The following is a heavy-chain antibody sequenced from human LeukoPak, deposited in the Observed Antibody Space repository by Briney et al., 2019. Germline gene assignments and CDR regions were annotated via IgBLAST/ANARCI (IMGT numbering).Heavy chain of an antibody. J-gene: IGHJ4*02. D-gene: IGHD4-17*01. CDR2: IHYRGTT. CDR1: GASFSSYY. Sequence: PSETLSLTCTVSGASFSSYYWSWIRQSPGKGLEWLGNIHYRGTTNYNPSLKNRVTLSLDTSKSQFVLKVTSVTAADTAVYYCARDEHGDFQGFDYWGQGTRVTVSS. V-gene: IGHV4-59*13. CDR3: ARDEHGDFQGFDY.